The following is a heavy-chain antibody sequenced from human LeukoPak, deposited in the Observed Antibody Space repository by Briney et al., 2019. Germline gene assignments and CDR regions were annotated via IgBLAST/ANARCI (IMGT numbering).Heavy chain of an antibody. CDR3: ARKARGTLNAFDI. CDR1: GFTFSSYG. D-gene: IGHD3/OR15-3a*01. V-gene: IGHV3-30*02. CDR2: IRYDGSNK. Sequence: PGGSLRLSCAASGFTFSSYGMHWVRQAPGKGLEWVAFIRYDGSNKYYADSVKGRFTISRDNSKNTLYLQMNSLRAEDTAVYYCARKARGTLNAFDIWGQGTMVTVSS. J-gene: IGHJ3*02.